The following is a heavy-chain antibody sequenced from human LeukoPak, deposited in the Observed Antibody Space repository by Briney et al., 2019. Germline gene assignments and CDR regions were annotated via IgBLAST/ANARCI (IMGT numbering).Heavy chain of an antibody. CDR1: GLTFSSYS. J-gene: IGHJ5*02. D-gene: IGHD3-10*01. CDR2: ISSSSSYI. Sequence: GGSLRLSCAASGLTFSSYSMNWVRQAPGKGLEWVSSISSSSSYIYYADSVKGRFTISRDNAKNSLFLQMNSLRAEDTAVYYCARDYYDSGTYYSPSPWGQGTLVTVSS. V-gene: IGHV3-21*01. CDR3: ARDYYDSGTYYSPSP.